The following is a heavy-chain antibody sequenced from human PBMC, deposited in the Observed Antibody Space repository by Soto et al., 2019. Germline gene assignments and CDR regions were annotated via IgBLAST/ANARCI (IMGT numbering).Heavy chain of an antibody. CDR2: IDWDDDK. CDR3: ARAPRDQNGPDV. J-gene: IGHJ6*04. V-gene: IGHV2-70*01. Sequence: GTGPTLGNHTQTLTLTCTFSGFSLHSSGMCVSWIRQPPGKALEWLALIDWDDDKYYSTSLKTRLTISKDTSKNQVVLTMTNMDPVDTATYYCARAPRDQNGPDVWGEGTTVTVSS. CDR1: GFSLHSSGMC.